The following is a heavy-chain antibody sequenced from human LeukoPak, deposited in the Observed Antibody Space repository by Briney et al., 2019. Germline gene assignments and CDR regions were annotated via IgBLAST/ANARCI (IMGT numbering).Heavy chain of an antibody. J-gene: IGHJ2*01. CDR1: GFTFNSYA. D-gene: IGHD2-15*01. Sequence: GSLRLSCAASGFTFNSYAMHWVRQAPGKGLEWVAVISYDGSKTYYAESLKGRFTISRDNSKNTLDLQMHSLRAEDTAVYYCAKQYCSGGSCPVRDWYFDLWGRGTLVTVSS. CDR3: AKQYCSGGSCPVRDWYFDL. V-gene: IGHV3-30*18. CDR2: ISYDGSKT.